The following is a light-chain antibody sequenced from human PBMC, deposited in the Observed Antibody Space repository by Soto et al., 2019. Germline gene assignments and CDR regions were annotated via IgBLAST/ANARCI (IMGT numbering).Light chain of an antibody. V-gene: IGKV3-20*01. CDR3: QQYGSSTLFT. Sequence: EIVLTQSPGTLSLSPGERATLYCRASQSVSSSYLAWYQQKPGQAPRLRIYGASSRATVIPDRFSGSGSGTDFTPTISRLEPEDFGVYYCQQYGSSTLFTVGPWTKVD. J-gene: IGKJ3*01. CDR1: QSVSSSY. CDR2: GAS.